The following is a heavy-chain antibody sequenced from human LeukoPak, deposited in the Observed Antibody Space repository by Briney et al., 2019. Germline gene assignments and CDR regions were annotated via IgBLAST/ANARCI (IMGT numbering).Heavy chain of an antibody. Sequence: TGGSLRLSCAASGFTLSSYWMTWVRQAPGKGLEWVANIKQDGSEKYFVDSVKGRFTISRDNAKKSLYLQMNSLRAEDTAVYYCAKSLVGSYHYYGMDVWGQGTTVTVSS. V-gene: IGHV3-7*03. J-gene: IGHJ6*02. CDR1: GFTLSSYW. D-gene: IGHD3-10*01. CDR3: AKSLVGSYHYYGMDV. CDR2: IKQDGSEK.